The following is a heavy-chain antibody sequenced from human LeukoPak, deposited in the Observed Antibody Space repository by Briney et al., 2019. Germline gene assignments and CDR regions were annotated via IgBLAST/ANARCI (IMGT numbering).Heavy chain of an antibody. J-gene: IGHJ4*02. D-gene: IGHD5-24*01. CDR2: IIPIFGTA. CDR3: ARGGPMGRDGYTFDY. CDR1: GGTFSSYA. V-gene: IGHV1-69*13. Sequence: SVKVSCKASGGTFSSYAISWVRQAPGQGLEWMGGIIPIFGTADYAQKFQGRVTITADESTSTAYMELSSLRSEDTAVYYCARGGPMGRDGYTFDYWGQGTLVTVSS.